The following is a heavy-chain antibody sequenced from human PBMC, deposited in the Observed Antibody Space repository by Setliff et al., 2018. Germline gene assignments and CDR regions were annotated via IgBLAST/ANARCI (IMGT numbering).Heavy chain of an antibody. D-gene: IGHD1-26*01. Sequence: LRLSCAASGFTFSSYWMSWVRQTPGKGLEWVANVNQDGSDKYYADSVKGRFTISRDNARNSLFLQINSVRAEDTALYYCAKDRETPIYWGQGTLVTVSS. CDR1: GFTFSSYW. J-gene: IGHJ4*02. V-gene: IGHV3-7*03. CDR3: AKDRETPIY. CDR2: VNQDGSDK.